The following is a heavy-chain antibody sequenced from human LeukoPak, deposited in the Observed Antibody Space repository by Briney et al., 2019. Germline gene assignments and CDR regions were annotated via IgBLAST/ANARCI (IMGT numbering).Heavy chain of an antibody. CDR2: ISDNGGST. CDR1: GFIFSSSG. V-gene: IGHV3-23*01. Sequence: GGSLRLSCAASGFIFSSSGMSWVRQAPGKGLEWVLTISDNGGSTYYPDSVKGRFTISRDSSKDTLYLQMKSLRAEDTAVYYCARGKTSQNIVTRKTYNWFDPWGQGTLVTVSS. D-gene: IGHD2/OR15-2a*01. CDR3: ARGKTSQNIVTRKTYNWFDP. J-gene: IGHJ5*02.